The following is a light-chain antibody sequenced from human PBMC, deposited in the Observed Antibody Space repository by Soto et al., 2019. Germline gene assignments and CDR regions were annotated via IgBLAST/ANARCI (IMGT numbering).Light chain of an antibody. Sequence: QSVLTQPPSASGTPGQRVTISCSGSSSNIGSITVNWYQQLPGTAPKLLIYSNDQRPSGVPDRFSGSKSGTSASLAISGLQSEDEADYYCAAWDDSLNGVVIGGGIKVTVL. J-gene: IGLJ2*01. V-gene: IGLV1-44*01. CDR3: AAWDDSLNGVV. CDR2: SND. CDR1: SSNIGSIT.